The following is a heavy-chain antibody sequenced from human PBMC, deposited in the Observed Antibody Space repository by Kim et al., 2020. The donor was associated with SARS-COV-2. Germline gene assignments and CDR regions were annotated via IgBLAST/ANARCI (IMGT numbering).Heavy chain of an antibody. CDR1: GFTFSSYS. CDR3: ARDPEGANDYGDHREADS. J-gene: IGHJ4*02. Sequence: GEYLRLSCAASGFTFSSYSMNWVRQAPGKGLEWVSSISSSSSYIYYADSVKGRFTISRDNAKNSLYLQMNSLRAEDTAVYYCARDPEGANDYGDHREADSWGQGTLVTVSS. D-gene: IGHD4-17*01. V-gene: IGHV3-21*01. CDR2: ISSSSSYI.